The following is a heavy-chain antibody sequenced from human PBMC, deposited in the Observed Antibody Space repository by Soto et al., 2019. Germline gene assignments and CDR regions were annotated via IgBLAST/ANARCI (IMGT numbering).Heavy chain of an antibody. Sequence: GGSLRLSCAASGFTFSSNYMSWVRQAPGKGLEWVSVIYSGGSTYSAESGKGRYTISRENSKNTLYLQMNSLSAKDTGGYYCASHSSGWYRALGYWGQGTLVTVSS. D-gene: IGHD6-19*01. CDR2: IYSGGST. CDR1: GFTFSSNY. V-gene: IGHV3-66*04. CDR3: ASHSSGWYRALGY. J-gene: IGHJ4*02.